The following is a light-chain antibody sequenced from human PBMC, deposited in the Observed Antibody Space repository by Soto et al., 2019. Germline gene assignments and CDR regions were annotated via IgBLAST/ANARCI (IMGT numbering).Light chain of an antibody. J-gene: IGKJ4*01. CDR1: QSIRSY. CDR3: QQSYSTTLT. CDR2: AAS. Sequence: DIQTTQSPSSLSTSVGDRATITCRASQSIRSYLNWYQQTQGKAPKLXIYAASRLQSGVPSVFSGSGSGTDCTRTISSLQPEDFLTYVCQQSYSTTLTFGGGTQVDI. V-gene: IGKV1-39*01.